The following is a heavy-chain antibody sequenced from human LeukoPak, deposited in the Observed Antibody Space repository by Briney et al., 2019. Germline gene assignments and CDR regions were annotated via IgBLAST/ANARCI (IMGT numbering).Heavy chain of an antibody. CDR1: GYTFTGYY. J-gene: IGHJ4*02. V-gene: IGHV1-2*06. CDR3: ARLRTMVRGVIITGAFDY. D-gene: IGHD3-10*01. Sequence: ASVKVSCKASGYTFTGYYMHWVRQAPGQGLEWMGRINPNSGGTDYAQKFQGRVTMTRDTSISTAYMEPSRLRSDDTAVYYCARLRTMVRGVIITGAFDYWGQGTLVTVSS. CDR2: INPNSGGT.